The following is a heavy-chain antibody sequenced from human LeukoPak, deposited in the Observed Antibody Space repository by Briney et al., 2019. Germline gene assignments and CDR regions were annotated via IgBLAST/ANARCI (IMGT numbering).Heavy chain of an antibody. CDR2: MSSAGTTI. D-gene: IGHD1-1*01. CDR1: AFTLSGFW. V-gene: IGHV3-74*01. Sequence: GGSLRLSCAASAFTLSGFWMHWVRQVPGEGLVWVARMSSAGTTINYADSVKGRFTISRDNVRNTLHLQMNNLSLEDTAVYFCIREVQVRASASLGLWGRGTLVTVS. J-gene: IGHJ4*01. CDR3: IREVQVRASASLGL.